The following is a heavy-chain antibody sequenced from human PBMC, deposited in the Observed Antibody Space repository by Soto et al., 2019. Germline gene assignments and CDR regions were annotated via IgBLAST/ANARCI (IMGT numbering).Heavy chain of an antibody. V-gene: IGHV3-48*01. J-gene: IGHJ4*02. CDR3: AKDGGTTVTSAPVDY. D-gene: IGHD4-17*01. Sequence: EVQLVESGGGLVQPGGSLRLSCAASGFTFRSYGMNWVRQAPGKGLECVSYISSSSSTIYYADSVKGRFTISRDNAKNSLYLQMNSLRAEDTAVYYCAKDGGTTVTSAPVDYWGQGTLVTVSS. CDR2: ISSSSSTI. CDR1: GFTFRSYG.